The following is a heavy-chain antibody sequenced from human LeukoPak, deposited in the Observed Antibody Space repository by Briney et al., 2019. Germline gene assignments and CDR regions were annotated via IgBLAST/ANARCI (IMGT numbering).Heavy chain of an antibody. CDR1: GFTFSSYE. V-gene: IGHV3-9*03. CDR2: ISWNSGSI. Sequence: PGGSLRLSCAASGFTFSSYEMNWVRQAPGKGLEWVSGISWNSGSIGYAGSVKGRFTISRDNAKNSLYLQMNSLRTEDMALYYCAKDVYQDYYYGSGSFDYWGQGTLVTVSS. D-gene: IGHD3-10*01. J-gene: IGHJ4*02. CDR3: AKDVYQDYYYGSGSFDY.